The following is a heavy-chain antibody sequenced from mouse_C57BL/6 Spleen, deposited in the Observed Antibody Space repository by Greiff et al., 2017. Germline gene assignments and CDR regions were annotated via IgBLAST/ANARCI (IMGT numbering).Heavy chain of an antibody. CDR1: GYTFTSYW. Sequence: QVQLQQPGAELVRPGSSVKLSCKASGYTFTSYWMHWVKQRPIQGLEWIGNIDPSDSETHYNQKFKDKATCTVDKSSSTAYMQLSSLTSAVSAVYYGAREGNSPGYGAMDYWGQGTSVTVSS. V-gene: IGHV1-52*01. CDR2: IDPSDSET. CDR3: AREGNSPGYGAMDY. D-gene: IGHD3-2*02. J-gene: IGHJ4*01.